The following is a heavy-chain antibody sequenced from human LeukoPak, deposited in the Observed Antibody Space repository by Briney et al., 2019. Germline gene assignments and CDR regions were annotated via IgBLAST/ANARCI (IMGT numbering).Heavy chain of an antibody. D-gene: IGHD6-13*01. CDR1: GFTFDDYA. Sequence: GGSLRLSCAASGFTFDDYAMHWVRQAPGRGLEWVSGISWNSGSIGYADSVKGRFTISRDNAKNSLYLQMNSLRAEDTAVYYCARSIATAGTVFDYWGQGTLVTVSS. V-gene: IGHV3-9*01. CDR2: ISWNSGSI. CDR3: ARSIATAGTVFDY. J-gene: IGHJ4*02.